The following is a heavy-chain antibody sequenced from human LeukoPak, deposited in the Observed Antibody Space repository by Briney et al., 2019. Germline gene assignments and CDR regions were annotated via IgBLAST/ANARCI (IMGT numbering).Heavy chain of an antibody. CDR2: LNPYSGAT. Sequence: GASVKVSCKASGYTFTDYFIHWVRQAPGQGLEWMGWLNPYSGATNFALSFRGRVTMTRDTSISTAYMELSKLRSDDTAVYYCARVDPPTRIAAAGKESDYWGQGTLVTVSS. V-gene: IGHV1-2*02. CDR3: ARVDPPTRIAAAGKESDY. CDR1: GYTFTDYF. J-gene: IGHJ4*02. D-gene: IGHD6-13*01.